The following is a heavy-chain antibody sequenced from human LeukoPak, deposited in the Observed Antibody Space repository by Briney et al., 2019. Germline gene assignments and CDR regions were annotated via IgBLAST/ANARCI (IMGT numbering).Heavy chain of an antibody. CDR3: AGVLRYCSGGNCYSGGLGYMDV. D-gene: IGHD2-15*01. J-gene: IGHJ6*03. CDR2: IDSSGRTI. V-gene: IGHV3-11*01. Sequence: GGSLRLSCAASGFIFSDYYMSWIRQAPGKGLEWVSYIDSSGRTIYYADSVKGRFTISRDNAKNSLFLQMNSLRAEDTAVYYCAGVLRYCSGGNCYSGGLGYMDVWGKGTTVTISS. CDR1: GFIFSDYY.